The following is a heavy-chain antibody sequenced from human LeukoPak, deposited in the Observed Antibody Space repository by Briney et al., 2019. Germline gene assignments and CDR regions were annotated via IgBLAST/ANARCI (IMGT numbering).Heavy chain of an antibody. Sequence: PSETLSLTCTVSGGSISSSSYYWGWIRQPPGKGLEWIGSIYYSGRTYYNPSLKSRVTISVDTSKNQFSLKLSSVTAADTAVYYCARTYYYYYYMDVWGKGTTVTVSS. J-gene: IGHJ6*03. CDR2: IYYSGRT. CDR1: GGSISSSSYY. CDR3: ARTYYYYYYMDV. V-gene: IGHV4-39*07.